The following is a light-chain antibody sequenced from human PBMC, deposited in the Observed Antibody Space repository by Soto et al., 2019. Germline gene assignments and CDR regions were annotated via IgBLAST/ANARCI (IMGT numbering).Light chain of an antibody. CDR2: VAS. V-gene: IGKV1-39*01. J-gene: IGKJ5*01. Sequence: DIQMTQSPSSLSASVGDRVTITFQASQDITNYLHWFQQKPGKAPNLLIYVASSLQSEVPSRFSGSGSGTDFTLTITSLQPEDFATYYCQQSYGTPITFGQGTRLEIK. CDR3: QQSYGTPIT. CDR1: QDITNY.